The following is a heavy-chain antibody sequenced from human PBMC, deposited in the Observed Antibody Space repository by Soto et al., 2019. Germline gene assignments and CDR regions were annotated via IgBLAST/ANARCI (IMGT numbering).Heavy chain of an antibody. Sequence: GGSLRLSCAASGFTVSSNYMSWVRQAPGKGLEWVSVIYSGGSTYYADSVKGRFTISRHNSKNTLYLQMNSLRAEDTVVYYCARESHLAHHDAFDIWGQGTMVTVSS. CDR1: GFTVSSNY. CDR2: IYSGGST. CDR3: ARESHLAHHDAFDI. J-gene: IGHJ3*02. V-gene: IGHV3-53*04.